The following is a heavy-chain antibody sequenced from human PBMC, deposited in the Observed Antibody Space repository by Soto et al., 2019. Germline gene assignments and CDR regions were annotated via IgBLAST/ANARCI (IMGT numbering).Heavy chain of an antibody. CDR1: GGSISSYY. J-gene: IGHJ5*02. V-gene: IGHV4-59*01. Sequence: SETLSLTCTVSGGSISSYYWSWIRQPPGKGLEWIGYTYYSGSTNYNPSLKSRVTMSVDTSRNQFSLKLNSVTAADTAVYYCARTYCSGGSCYPGGNWFDPWGQGTLVTVSS. CDR2: TYYSGST. D-gene: IGHD2-15*01. CDR3: ARTYCSGGSCYPGGNWFDP.